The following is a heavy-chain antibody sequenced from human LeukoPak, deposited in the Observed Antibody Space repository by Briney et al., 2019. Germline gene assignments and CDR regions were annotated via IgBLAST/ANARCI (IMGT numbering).Heavy chain of an antibody. CDR2: ISSSGGST. CDR3: AESLGQPLDEGFDY. Sequence: GGSLRLSCAASGFTFTSHAMSWVRQAPGKGLEWDSSISSSGGSTYYADSVTGRFTISRENSKNTLYLQMNSLRAEDTAVYYCAESLGQPLDEGFDYWGQGTLVTVSS. J-gene: IGHJ4*02. D-gene: IGHD6-13*01. CDR1: GFTFTSHA. V-gene: IGHV3-23*01.